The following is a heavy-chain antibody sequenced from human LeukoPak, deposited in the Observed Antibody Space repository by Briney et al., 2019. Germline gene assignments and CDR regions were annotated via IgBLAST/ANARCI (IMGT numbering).Heavy chain of an antibody. CDR3: ARESGGYSSSGDY. D-gene: IGHD6-13*01. V-gene: IGHV1-8*02. J-gene: IGHJ4*02. CDR2: MNPNSGNT. Sequence: ASVKVSCKTSGYTFTNYGINWVRQATGQGLEWMGWMNPNSGNTGYAQKFQGRVTMTRNTSISTAYMELSSLRSEDTAVYYCARESGGYSSSGDYWGQGTLVTISS. CDR1: GYTFTNYG.